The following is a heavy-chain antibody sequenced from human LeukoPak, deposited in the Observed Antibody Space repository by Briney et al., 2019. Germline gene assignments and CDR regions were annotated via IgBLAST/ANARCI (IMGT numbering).Heavy chain of an antibody. D-gene: IGHD1-20*01. CDR3: AKAGITGIDY. CDR2: ISYDGSNK. V-gene: IGHV3-30*18. CDR1: GFTFSSYG. Sequence: PGGSLRLSCAASGFTFSSYGMHWVRQAPGKGLEWVAVISYDGSNKYYADPVKGRFTISRDNSKNTLYLQMNSLRAKDTAVYYCAKAGITGIDYWGQGTLVTVSS. J-gene: IGHJ4*02.